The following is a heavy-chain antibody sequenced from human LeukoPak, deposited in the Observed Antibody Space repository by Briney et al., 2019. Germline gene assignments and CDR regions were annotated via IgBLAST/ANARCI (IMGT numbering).Heavy chain of an antibody. V-gene: IGHV1-69*05. D-gene: IGHD1-26*01. J-gene: IGHJ6*03. CDR2: IIPMFPTT. CDR3: AWDSRWVDFYYMDV. CDR1: GGTLSSYA. Sequence: SVKVPCKASGGTLSSYAISWVRQAPGEGLEWMGGIIPMFPTTNYAQKFQGRLTITTDESTSTAYMELSGLRSEDTAVYYCAWDSRWVDFYYMDVWGTGTTVTVSS.